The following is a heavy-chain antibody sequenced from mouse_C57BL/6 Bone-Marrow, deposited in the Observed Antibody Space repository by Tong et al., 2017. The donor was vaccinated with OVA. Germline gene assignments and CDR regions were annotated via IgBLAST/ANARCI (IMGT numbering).Heavy chain of an antibody. J-gene: IGHJ4*01. D-gene: IGHD2-2*01. CDR2: FTMYSDAT. V-gene: IGHV1-49*01. CDR3: LVPLSTMVTTRAMDY. CDR1: YFAFMASA. Sequence: LQESGAELVRPGSSVKLSCKDSYFAFMASAMHWVKQRPGHGLEWIGSFTMYSDATEYSENFKGKATLTANTSSSTAYMELSSLTSEDSAVYYCLVPLSTMVTTRAMDYWGQGTSVTVSS.